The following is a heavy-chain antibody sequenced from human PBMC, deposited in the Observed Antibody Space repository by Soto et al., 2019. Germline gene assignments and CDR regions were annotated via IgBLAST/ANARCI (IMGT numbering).Heavy chain of an antibody. J-gene: IGHJ4*02. CDR2: IYWDDSK. CDR3: ARAYGGRSLY. V-gene: IGHV2-5*02. D-gene: IGHD1-26*01. CDR1: GFSLTTDRVG. Sequence: QITLKESGPTLVKPTQTLTLTCTFSGFSLTTDRVGVGWIRQPPGEALEWLAVIYWDDSKTYRPSLESRLTITKDTSKTQVAPTKTNMDSMDTATYYCARAYGGRSLYWGQGTLVTVSS.